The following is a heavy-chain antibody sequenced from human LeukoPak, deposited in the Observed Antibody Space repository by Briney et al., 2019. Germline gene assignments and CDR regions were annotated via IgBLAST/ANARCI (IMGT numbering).Heavy chain of an antibody. D-gene: IGHD3-10*01. J-gene: IGHJ4*02. CDR3: ARGGKLTMLRGVIDY. Sequence: WGSLSLSCTASGFTFGDYVMSWVRQAPGKGLEWVANIKQDGSEKYYVDSVKGRFTISRDNAKNSLDLQMNSLRVEDTAVYYCARGGKLTMLRGVIDYWGQGTLVTLSS. CDR1: GFTFGDYV. V-gene: IGHV3-7*01. CDR2: IKQDGSEK.